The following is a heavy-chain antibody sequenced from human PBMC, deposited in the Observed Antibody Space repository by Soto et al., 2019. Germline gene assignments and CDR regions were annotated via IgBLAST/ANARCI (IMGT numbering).Heavy chain of an antibody. Sequence: SVKVSCKASGGTFSSYAISWVRQAPGQGLEWMGGIIPIFGTANYAQKFQGRVTITADESTSTAYMELSSLRSEDTAVYYCARLCTSCSYIDFDIWGQGITVTV. CDR1: GGTFSSYA. CDR3: ARLCTSCSYIDFDI. J-gene: IGHJ3*02. V-gene: IGHV1-69*13. CDR2: IIPIFGTA. D-gene: IGHD2-2*01.